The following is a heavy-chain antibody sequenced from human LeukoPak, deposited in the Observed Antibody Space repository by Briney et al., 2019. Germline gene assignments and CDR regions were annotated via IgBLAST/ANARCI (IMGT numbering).Heavy chain of an antibody. CDR2: IYPGDSDT. CDR3: ARHSLTVTTCPHY. V-gene: IGHV5-51*01. J-gene: IGHJ4*02. D-gene: IGHD4-11*01. CDR1: GYSFTSYW. Sequence: GESLKISCKGSGYSFTSYWIGWVRQLPGKGLEWMGIIYPGDSDTRYSPSFQGQVTISADKSISTAFLQWSSRKASDTAMYYCARHSLTVTTCPHYWGQGTLVTVSS.